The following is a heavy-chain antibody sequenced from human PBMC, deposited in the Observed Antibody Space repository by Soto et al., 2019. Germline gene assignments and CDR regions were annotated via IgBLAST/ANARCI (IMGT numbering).Heavy chain of an antibody. V-gene: IGHV3-30-3*01. J-gene: IGHJ6*02. CDR2: ISYDGSNK. D-gene: IGHD1-7*01. CDR1: GFTFSSYA. Sequence: PGGSLRLSCAASGFTFSSYAMHWVRQAPGKGLEWVAVISYDGSNKYYADSVKGRFTISRDNSKNTLYLQMNSLRAEDTAVYYCAREGTRDGMDVWGQGTTVTVSS. CDR3: AREGTRDGMDV.